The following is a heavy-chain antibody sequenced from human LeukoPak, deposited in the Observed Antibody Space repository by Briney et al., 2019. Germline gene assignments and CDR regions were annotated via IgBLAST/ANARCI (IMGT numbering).Heavy chain of an antibody. CDR1: GFTFSDDY. V-gene: IGHV3-11*04. CDR2: ISNSDGTT. CDR3: ARGGSYSCLDY. J-gene: IGHJ4*02. Sequence: GGSLRLSCAASGFTFSDDYMTWIRQAPGKGLEWVSYISNSDGTTYYADFVRGRFTISRDNAKKSLYLQMNSLTVEDTAVYYCARGGSYSCLDYWGQGTLVTVSS. D-gene: IGHD1-26*01.